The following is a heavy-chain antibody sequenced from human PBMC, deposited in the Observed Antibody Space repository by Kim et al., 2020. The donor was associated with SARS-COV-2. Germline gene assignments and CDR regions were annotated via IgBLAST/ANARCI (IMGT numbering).Heavy chain of an antibody. J-gene: IGHJ4*02. D-gene: IGHD3-22*01. Sequence: DSVKGRLTISRDNAKKSMYLRMNSLRAEDTAVYYCARVVVITYQPYYFDYWGQGTLVTVSS. V-gene: IGHV3-11*04. CDR3: ARVVVITYQPYYFDY.